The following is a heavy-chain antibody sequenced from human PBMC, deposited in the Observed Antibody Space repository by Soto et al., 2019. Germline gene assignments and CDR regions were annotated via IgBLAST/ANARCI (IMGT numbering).Heavy chain of an antibody. V-gene: IGHV3-23*01. CDR1: GFTFSSYA. D-gene: IGHD2-15*01. CDR3: AKDPLLDAFDI. J-gene: IGHJ3*02. Sequence: EVQLLESGGGLVQPGGSLRLSCAASGFTFSSYAMSWVRQAPGKGLEWVSAISGSGGSTYYADSVKCRCTISRDKSKNTLYLQMHSLRAEDTAVYYCAKDPLLDAFDIWGQGTMVTVYS. CDR2: ISGSGGST.